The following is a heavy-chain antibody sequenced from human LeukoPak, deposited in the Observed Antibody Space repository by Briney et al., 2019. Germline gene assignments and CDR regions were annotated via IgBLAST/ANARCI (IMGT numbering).Heavy chain of an antibody. D-gene: IGHD3-10*01. J-gene: IGHJ4*02. CDR3: ARGDPGGFDY. V-gene: IGHV4-61*02. Sequence: SETLSLTCAVSGGSISSGSYYWSWIRQPAGKGLEWIGRIYTSGSTNYNPSLKSRVTISVDTSKNQFSLKLSSVTAADTAVYYCARGDPGGFDYWGQGTLVTVSS. CDR1: GGSISSGSYY. CDR2: IYTSGST.